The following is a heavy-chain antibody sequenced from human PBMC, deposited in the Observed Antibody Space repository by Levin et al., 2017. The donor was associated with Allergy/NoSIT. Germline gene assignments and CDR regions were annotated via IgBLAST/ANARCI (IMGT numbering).Heavy chain of an antibody. J-gene: IGHJ4*02. V-gene: IGHV4-59*01. Sequence: SETLSLTCTVSGGSINNYYWTWIRQPPGKGLEWIGYIYYSGSTNYNPSLKSRVTISVDTSKNQFSLNLNSVTAADTAVYYCTRVKRGSGSFDYWGQGTLVTVSS. CDR3: TRVKRGSGSFDY. CDR2: IYYSGST. CDR1: GGSINNYY. D-gene: IGHD3-10*01.